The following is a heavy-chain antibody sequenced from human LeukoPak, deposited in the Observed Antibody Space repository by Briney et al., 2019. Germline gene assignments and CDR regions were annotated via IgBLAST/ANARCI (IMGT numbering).Heavy chain of an antibody. CDR1: GYTLTELS. V-gene: IGHV1-24*01. D-gene: IGHD5-12*01. CDR3: ATPRGTEWQRSPFDY. Sequence: ASVRVSCKVSGYTLTELSMHWVRQAPGKGLEWMGGFDPEDGETIYAQKFQGRVTMTEDTSTDTAYMELSSLRSEDTAVYYCATPRGTEWQRSPFDYWGQGTLVTVSS. J-gene: IGHJ4*02. CDR2: FDPEDGET.